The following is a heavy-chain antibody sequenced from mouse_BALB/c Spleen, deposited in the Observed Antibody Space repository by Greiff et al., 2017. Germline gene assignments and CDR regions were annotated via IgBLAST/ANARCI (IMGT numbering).Heavy chain of an antibody. CDR3: ARRNYGYDAWFAY. J-gene: IGHJ3*01. V-gene: IGHV1-18*01. CDR1: GYTFTDYN. Sequence: VQLQQSGPELVKPGASVKIPCKASGYTFTDYNMDWVKQSPGKSLEWIGDINPNNGGTIYNQKFKGKATLTVDKSSSTAYMELRSLTSEDTAVYYCARRNYGYDAWFAYWGQGTLVTVSA. CDR2: INPNNGGT. D-gene: IGHD1-2*01.